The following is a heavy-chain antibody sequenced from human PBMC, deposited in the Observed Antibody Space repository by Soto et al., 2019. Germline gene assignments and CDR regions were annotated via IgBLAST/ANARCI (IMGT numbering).Heavy chain of an antibody. Sequence: SETLSLTCTFSGGSISSGDYYWSWIRQPPGKGLEWIGYIYYSGSTYYNPSLKSRVTISVDTSKNQFSLKLSSVTAADTAVYYCSRAEFGGVIVLDPRGQGTMVTV. CDR3: SRAEFGGVIVLDP. J-gene: IGHJ5*02. V-gene: IGHV4-30-4*01. CDR2: IYYSGST. CDR1: GGSISSGDYY. D-gene: IGHD3-16*02.